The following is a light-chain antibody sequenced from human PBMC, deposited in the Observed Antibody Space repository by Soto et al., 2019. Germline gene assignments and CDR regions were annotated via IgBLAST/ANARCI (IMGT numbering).Light chain of an antibody. CDR2: GAS. CDR3: QQFVSSPLT. Sequence: EIVLTQSPGTLSLSPGERATLSCRASQSVTQNFLAWYQQRPGQSPRLLIYGASNRAAGIPDRFSGSGSGTDFSLTISRLEPEEFAVYYCQQFVSSPLTFGGGTKVEIK. V-gene: IGKV3-20*01. CDR1: QSVTQNF. J-gene: IGKJ4*01.